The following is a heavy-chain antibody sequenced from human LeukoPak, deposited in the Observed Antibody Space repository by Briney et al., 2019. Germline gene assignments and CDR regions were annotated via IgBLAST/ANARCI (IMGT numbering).Heavy chain of an antibody. Sequence: GGSLRLSCAASGLTFSSYGMNWARQAPGKGLEWVAVIWYDGTNKYYADSVKGRFTISGDNSKNTLYLQMNSLSAEDTAVDYCARIDGYYFDYWGQGTLVTVSS. J-gene: IGHJ4*02. CDR1: GLTFSSYG. CDR3: ARIDGYYFDY. D-gene: IGHD5-24*01. CDR2: IWYDGTNK. V-gene: IGHV3-33*01.